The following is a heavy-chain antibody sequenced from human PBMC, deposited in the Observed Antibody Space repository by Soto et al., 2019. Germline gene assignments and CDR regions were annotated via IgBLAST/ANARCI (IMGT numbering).Heavy chain of an antibody. V-gene: IGHV4-31*03. CDR2: IYYSGTT. D-gene: IGHD2-2*02. J-gene: IGHJ5*02. CDR1: GASINTGGYY. Sequence: SETLSLTCSVTGASINTGGYYWSWIRQHPGKGLEWIGFIYYSGTTFYNPSLESRVIISLDTSKNQFSLKLNSVTAADTAVYYCAREPIGYTYNNATWAQGTLVTVS. CDR3: AREPIGYTYNNAT.